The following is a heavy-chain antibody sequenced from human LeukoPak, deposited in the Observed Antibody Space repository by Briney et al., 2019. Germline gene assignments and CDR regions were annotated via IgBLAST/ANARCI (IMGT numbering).Heavy chain of an antibody. V-gene: IGHV4-30-2*05. CDR3: ARVRGPLDY. D-gene: IGHD2-15*01. CDR1: GGSISSGGYY. CDR2: IYHSGST. Sequence: ETSETLSLTCTVSGGSISSGGYYWSWIRQPPGKGLEWIGYIYHSGSTYYHPSLKSRVTQSVDTSRNQFSLKLNSVTAADTAVYYCARVRGPLDYWGQGTLVTVSS. J-gene: IGHJ4*02.